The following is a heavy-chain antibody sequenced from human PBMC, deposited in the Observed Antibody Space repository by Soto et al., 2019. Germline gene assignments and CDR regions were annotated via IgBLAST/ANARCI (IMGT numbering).Heavy chain of an antibody. J-gene: IGHJ4*02. V-gene: IGHV3-23*01. Sequence: GGSLRLSCAASGFTFSSYAMSWVRQAPGKGLEWVSAISGSGGSTYYADSVKGRFTISRDNSKNTLYLQMNSLRAEDTAVYYCAKGHTIYCSGGSCYLNYWGQGTLVTVSS. CDR2: ISGSGGST. D-gene: IGHD2-15*01. CDR1: GFTFSSYA. CDR3: AKGHTIYCSGGSCYLNY.